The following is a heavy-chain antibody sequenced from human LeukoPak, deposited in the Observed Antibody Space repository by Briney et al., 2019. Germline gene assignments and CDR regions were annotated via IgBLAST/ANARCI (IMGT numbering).Heavy chain of an antibody. Sequence: SETLSLTCAVYGGSFSGYSWSWIRQPPGKGLEWIGYIYHSGSTYYNPSLKSRVTISVDRSKNQFSLKLSSVTAADTAVYYCARCSPDYSSGWPIDYWGQGTLVTVSS. J-gene: IGHJ4*02. V-gene: IGHV4-30-2*01. CDR1: GGSFSGYS. CDR2: IYHSGST. D-gene: IGHD6-19*01. CDR3: ARCSPDYSSGWPIDY.